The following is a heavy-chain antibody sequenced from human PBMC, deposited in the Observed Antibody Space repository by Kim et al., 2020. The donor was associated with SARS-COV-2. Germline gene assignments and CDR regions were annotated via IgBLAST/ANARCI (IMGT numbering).Heavy chain of an antibody. CDR3: ARDGGVPPDGYGDYALSAFDI. CDR1: GYTFTSYY. V-gene: IGHV1-46*01. J-gene: IGHJ3*02. Sequence: ASVKVSCKASGYTFTSYYMHWVRQAPGQGLEWMGIINPSGGSTSYAQKFQGRVTMTRDTSTSTVYMELSSLRSEDTAVYYCARDGGVPPDGYGDYALSAFDIWGQGTMVTVSS. CDR2: INPSGGST. D-gene: IGHD4-17*01.